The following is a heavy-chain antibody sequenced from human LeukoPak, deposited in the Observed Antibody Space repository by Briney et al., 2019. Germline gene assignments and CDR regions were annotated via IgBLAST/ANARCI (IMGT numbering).Heavy chain of an antibody. CDR3: ARLEGIVGATIDY. CDR2: IYYSGST. V-gene: IGHV4-39*01. J-gene: IGHJ4*02. CDR1: GGSISSSSYY. Sequence: SETLSLTCTVSGGSISSSSYYWGWIRQPPGKGLEWIGSIYYSGSTYYNPALKRRVTISVDTSKNQFSLKLSSVTAADTAVYYCARLEGIVGATIDYWGQGTLVTVSS. D-gene: IGHD1-26*01.